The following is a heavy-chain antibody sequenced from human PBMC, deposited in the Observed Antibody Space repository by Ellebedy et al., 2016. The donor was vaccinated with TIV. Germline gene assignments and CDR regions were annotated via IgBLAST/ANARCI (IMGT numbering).Heavy chain of an antibody. V-gene: IGHV3-48*01. D-gene: IGHD1-1*01. CDR3: ARGTGPFDWTLYFDY. J-gene: IGHJ4*02. CDR1: GFTFSSYS. CDR2: ISSSSSTI. Sequence: GESLKISCAASGFTFSSYSMNWVRQAPGKGLEWVSYISSSSSTIYYADSVKGRFTISRDNAKNSLYLQMNSLRAEDTAVYYCARGTGPFDWTLYFDYWGQGTLVTVSS.